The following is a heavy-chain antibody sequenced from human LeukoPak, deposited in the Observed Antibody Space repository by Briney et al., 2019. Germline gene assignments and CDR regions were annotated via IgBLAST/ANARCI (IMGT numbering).Heavy chain of an antibody. CDR1: GGSISSYY. CDR3: ARHGGSYYSFDY. CDR2: IYYSGST. Sequence: SETLSLTCTVSGGSISSYYWSWIRQPPVKGLEWIGYIYYSGSTNYNPSLKSRVTISVDTSKNQFSLKLSSVTAADTAVYYCARHGGSYYSFDYWGQGTLVTVSS. D-gene: IGHD1-26*01. J-gene: IGHJ4*02. V-gene: IGHV4-59*08.